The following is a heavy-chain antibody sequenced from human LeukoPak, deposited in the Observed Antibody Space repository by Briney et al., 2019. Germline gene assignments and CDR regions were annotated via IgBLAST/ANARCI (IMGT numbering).Heavy chain of an antibody. Sequence: GASVKVSCKASGGTFSSYAISWVRQAPGQGLEWMGGIIPIFGTAIYAQTFQGRVTITADESTSTAYMELSSLRSEDTAVYYCARVTAARREGYYYYGMDVGGQGTTVTVPS. CDR1: GGTFSSYA. CDR3: ARVTAARREGYYYYGMDV. CDR2: IIPIFGTA. V-gene: IGHV1-69*13. J-gene: IGHJ6*02. D-gene: IGHD6-6*01.